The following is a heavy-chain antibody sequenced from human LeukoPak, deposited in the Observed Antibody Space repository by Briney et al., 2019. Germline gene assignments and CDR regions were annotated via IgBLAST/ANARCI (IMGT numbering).Heavy chain of an antibody. J-gene: IGHJ4*02. CDR2: ISVSGGST. CDR3: ASRHNYYYDY. CDR1: GFTFSSYA. Sequence: GGSLRLSCAASGFTFSSYAMSWVRQAPGKGLECVSGISVSGGSTYYADSVKGRFTISRDNSKNTLYLQMNSLRAEDTAVYFCASRHNYYYDYWGREPWSPSPQ. D-gene: IGHD5-24*01. V-gene: IGHV3-23*01.